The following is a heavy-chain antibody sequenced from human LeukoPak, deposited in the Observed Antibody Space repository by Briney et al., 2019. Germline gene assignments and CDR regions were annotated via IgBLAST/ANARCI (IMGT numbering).Heavy chain of an antibody. D-gene: IGHD1-26*01. CDR1: GYTFTSYG. CDR3: ARGAPVSGSYGVGDY. J-gene: IGHJ4*02. Sequence: ASVKVSCEASGYTFTSYGISWVRQAPGQGLEWMGWISAYNGNTNYAQKLQGRVTMTTDTSTSTAYMELRSLRSDDTAVYYCARGAPVSGSYGVGDYWGQGTLVTVSS. V-gene: IGHV1-18*01. CDR2: ISAYNGNT.